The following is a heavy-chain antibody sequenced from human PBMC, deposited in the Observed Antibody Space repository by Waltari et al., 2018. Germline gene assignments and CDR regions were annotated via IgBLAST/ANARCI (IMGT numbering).Heavy chain of an antibody. CDR1: GFTFSSYS. V-gene: IGHV3-21*01. Sequence: EVQLVESGGGLVKPGGSLRLSCAASGFTFSSYSMNWVRQAPGNGLEWVSSISSSSSYIYYADSVKGRFTISRDNAKNSLYLQMNSLRAEDTAVYYCARDHPTGVLWFRELLSTEYYGMDVWGQGTTVTVSS. CDR2: ISSSSSYI. D-gene: IGHD3-10*01. J-gene: IGHJ6*02. CDR3: ARDHPTGVLWFRELLSTEYYGMDV.